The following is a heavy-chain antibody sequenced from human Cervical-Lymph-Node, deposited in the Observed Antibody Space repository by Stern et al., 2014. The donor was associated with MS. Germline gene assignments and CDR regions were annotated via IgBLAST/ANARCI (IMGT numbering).Heavy chain of an antibody. CDR2: SYHSGST. Sequence: QVQLQESGPGLVRPSQTLSLTCTVSGGSISTVGFYLTWIRQHPGKGLEWIGYSYHSGSTYYNPALKSRASISVDTSKNQFSLKVISVTAADTALYYCARSDRLWGSFDFWGQGTLVTVSS. V-gene: IGHV4-31*03. D-gene: IGHD3-16*01. CDR3: ARSDRLWGSFDF. CDR1: GGSISTVGFY. J-gene: IGHJ4*02.